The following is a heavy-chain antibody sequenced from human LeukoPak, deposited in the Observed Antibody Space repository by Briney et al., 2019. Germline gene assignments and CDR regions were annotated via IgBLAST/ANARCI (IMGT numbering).Heavy chain of an antibody. Sequence: PGGSLRLSCAASGFNFSGYAMIWVRQAPGKGREWFSTISGNSGSRYYADSVKGRFTISRDNSKNTLYLQMGSLRAEDMAVYYCARGRVGADYWGQGTLVTVSS. V-gene: IGHV3-23*01. CDR1: GFNFSGYA. J-gene: IGHJ4*02. CDR3: ARGRVGADY. D-gene: IGHD1-26*01. CDR2: ISGNSGSR.